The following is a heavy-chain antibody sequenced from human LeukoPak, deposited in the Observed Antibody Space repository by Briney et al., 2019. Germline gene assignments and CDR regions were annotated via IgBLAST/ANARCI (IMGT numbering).Heavy chain of an antibody. V-gene: IGHV3-30*18. J-gene: IGHJ1*01. CDR1: GFTFSSYG. CDR3: AKSGDIVVVPAAIGSVGYFQH. CDR2: ISYDGSNK. Sequence: SGGSLRLSCAASGFTFSSYGMHWVRQAPGKGLEWVAVISYDGSNKYYADSVKGRFTISRDNSKNTLYLQMNSLRAEDTAVYYCAKSGDIVVVPAAIGSVGYFQHWGQGTLVTVSS. D-gene: IGHD2-2*01.